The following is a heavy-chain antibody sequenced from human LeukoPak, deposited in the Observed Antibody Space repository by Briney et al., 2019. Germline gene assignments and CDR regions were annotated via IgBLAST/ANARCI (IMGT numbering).Heavy chain of an antibody. J-gene: IGHJ4*02. D-gene: IGHD4-17*01. V-gene: IGHV3-30*02. CDR2: IHYDGISK. CDR1: GFTFSISA. Sequence: GSLRLSCTASGFTFSISALHWVRQAPGKGLEWVSFIHYDGISKYYADSVKGRFTISRDNSKNTLYLQMNSLRPEDTAVYYCARATVYNDYGDYSFDYWGQGTLVTVSS. CDR3: ARATVYNDYGDYSFDY.